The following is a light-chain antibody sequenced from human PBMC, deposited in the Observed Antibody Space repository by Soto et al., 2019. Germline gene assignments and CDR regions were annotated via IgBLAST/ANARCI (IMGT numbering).Light chain of an antibody. Sequence: DIQMTQSPSSISASVGDRVTITCRASQPISSWLAWYQQVPSQAPYLLIYPASTLQSGVPSRFSGSGSGTDFTLTINSLQPEDFATYYCQQGYNFPRAFGQGTKVDIK. CDR3: QQGYNFPRA. CDR1: QPISSW. V-gene: IGKV1-12*01. CDR2: PAS. J-gene: IGKJ1*01.